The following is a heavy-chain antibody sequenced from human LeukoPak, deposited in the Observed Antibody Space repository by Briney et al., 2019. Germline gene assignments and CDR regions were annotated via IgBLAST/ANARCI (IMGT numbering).Heavy chain of an antibody. CDR1: GFTVSNTY. Sequence: PGGSLRLSCAASGFTVSNTYMSWVRQAPGKGLEWVSGISWNSGSIGYADSVKGRFTISRDNAKNSLYLQMNSLRAEDTALYYCAKDKGLLADYMDVWGKGTTVTISS. D-gene: IGHD6-13*01. CDR2: ISWNSGSI. J-gene: IGHJ6*03. CDR3: AKDKGLLADYMDV. V-gene: IGHV3-9*01.